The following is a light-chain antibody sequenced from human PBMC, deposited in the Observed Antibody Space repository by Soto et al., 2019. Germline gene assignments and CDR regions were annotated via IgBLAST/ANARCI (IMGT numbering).Light chain of an antibody. CDR1: QSVSSSY. J-gene: IGKJ1*01. Sequence: EIVLTQSPGTLSLSPGERATLSCRASQSVSSSYLAWYQQKPGQAPRLLIYGASSRATGIPDRVSGSGSGTDFTLTISRLEPEAFAVYYCQQYGSSRTFGQGTKVEIK. CDR2: GAS. CDR3: QQYGSSRT. V-gene: IGKV3-20*01.